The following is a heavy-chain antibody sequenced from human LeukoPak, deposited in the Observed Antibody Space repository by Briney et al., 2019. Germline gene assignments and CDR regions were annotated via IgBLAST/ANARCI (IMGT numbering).Heavy chain of an antibody. CDR2: IIPIFGTA. Sequence: GVSVKVSCKASGYAFTSYGISWVRQAPGQGLEWMGGIIPIFGTANYAQKFQGRVTITADESTSTAYMELSSLRSEDTAVYYCARDPTEGWLPLWGQGTLVTVSS. V-gene: IGHV1-69*13. CDR1: GYAFTSYG. D-gene: IGHD2-21*02. CDR3: ARDPTEGWLPL. J-gene: IGHJ4*02.